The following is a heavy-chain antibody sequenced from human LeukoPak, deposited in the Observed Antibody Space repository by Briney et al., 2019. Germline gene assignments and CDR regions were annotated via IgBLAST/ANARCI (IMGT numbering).Heavy chain of an antibody. D-gene: IGHD6-19*01. Sequence: ASVKVSCKASGYTFTSYGISWVRQAPGQGLEWMGWISAYNGNTNYAQKLQGRVTMTTDTSTSTAYMELRSLRSDDTAVYYCARGSGQYSSGWYGDEDNWFDPWGQGTLVTVSS. CDR3: ARGSGQYSSGWYGDEDNWFDP. CDR2: ISAYNGNT. V-gene: IGHV1-18*01. J-gene: IGHJ5*02. CDR1: GYTFTSYG.